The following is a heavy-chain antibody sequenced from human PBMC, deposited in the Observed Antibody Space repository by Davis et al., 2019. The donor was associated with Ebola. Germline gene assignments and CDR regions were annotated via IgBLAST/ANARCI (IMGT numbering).Heavy chain of an antibody. J-gene: IGHJ5*02. Sequence: ASVKVSCKAFGYTFIGHYIHWVRQAPGQGLEWMGRVNPNSGATDYAQKFQGRATMTWDTSVNTIYMELRRLRSDDTAKYFCARATDFGDYNWLDPWGQGTLVTVSS. CDR3: ARATDFGDYNWLDP. D-gene: IGHD4-17*01. V-gene: IGHV1-2*06. CDR1: GYTFIGHY. CDR2: VNPNSGAT.